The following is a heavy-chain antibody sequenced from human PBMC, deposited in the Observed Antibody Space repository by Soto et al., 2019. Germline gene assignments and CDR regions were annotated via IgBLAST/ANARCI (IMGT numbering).Heavy chain of an antibody. J-gene: IGHJ6*04. CDR3: AKDANRLSGWSVRDYYGMEV. CDR1: GFTFSSYA. Sequence: TGWSLRLSCAASGFTFSSYAMSWVRQAPGKGLEWGSAISGSGGSTYYADSVKGRFTISRDNSKNTLYLQMNSLRAEDTAVYYCAKDANRLSGWSVRDYYGMEVWGEGTTVTVSS. V-gene: IGHV3-23*01. CDR2: ISGSGGST. D-gene: IGHD6-19*01.